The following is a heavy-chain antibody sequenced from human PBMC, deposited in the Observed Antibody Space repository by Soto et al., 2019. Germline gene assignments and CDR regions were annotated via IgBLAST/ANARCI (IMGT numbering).Heavy chain of an antibody. V-gene: IGHV3-30-3*01. CDR3: ARRVDSSSSYYYYGLYV. J-gene: IGHJ6*02. CDR1: GFTFSRYD. CDR2: ISYDGSNK. D-gene: IGHD6-13*01. Sequence: QVQLVESGGGVVQPGRSLRLSCAASGFTFSRYDMHWVRQAPGKGLEWVAVISYDGSNKYYADSVKGGFTISRDKSKNTLYVQINSLKSEDTAGYYWARRVDSSSSYYYYGLYVSGQRTTVTVSS.